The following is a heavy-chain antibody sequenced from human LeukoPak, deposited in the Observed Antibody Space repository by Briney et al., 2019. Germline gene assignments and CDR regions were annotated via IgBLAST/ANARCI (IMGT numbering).Heavy chain of an antibody. Sequence: GGSLRLSCAASGFTFSTYVMSWVCQAPGEGLEWVSTISANGGSTYYTDSVKGRFTISRDNSKNTLYLQMNSLRAEDTAVYYCAKPPPDSSSWLFDYWGQGTLVTVSS. V-gene: IGHV3-23*01. CDR1: GFTFSTYV. CDR2: ISANGGST. D-gene: IGHD6-13*01. J-gene: IGHJ4*02. CDR3: AKPPPDSSSWLFDY.